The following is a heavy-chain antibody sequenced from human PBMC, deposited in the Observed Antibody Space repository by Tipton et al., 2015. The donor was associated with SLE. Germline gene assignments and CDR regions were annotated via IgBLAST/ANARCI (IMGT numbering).Heavy chain of an antibody. CDR1: GVDFSTYS. Sequence: SGVDFSTYSMNWVRQAPGKGLEWVASITSSGRHTSTYYADSVEGRFSISRDNAKNTLYLQMNSLRVDDTALYYCARTTEYDYWGQGTLVTVSS. CDR2: ITSSGRHT. V-gene: IGHV3-21*01. D-gene: IGHD1-14*01. J-gene: IGHJ4*02. CDR3: ARTTEYDY.